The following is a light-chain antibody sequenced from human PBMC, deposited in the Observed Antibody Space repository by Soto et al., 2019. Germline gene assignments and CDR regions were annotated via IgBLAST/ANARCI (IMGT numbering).Light chain of an antibody. CDR2: AAS. Sequence: DIQMTQSPSSVSASVGDRVTITCRARQGVSSWLAWYQQKPGKAPKLLIYAASSLQGGAPSRFSGSAAAKDFTLTISSLQPEDSATYYYQRANSFAIGGGTKVEMK. CDR1: QGVSSW. V-gene: IGKV1-12*01. CDR3: QRANSFA. J-gene: IGKJ4*01.